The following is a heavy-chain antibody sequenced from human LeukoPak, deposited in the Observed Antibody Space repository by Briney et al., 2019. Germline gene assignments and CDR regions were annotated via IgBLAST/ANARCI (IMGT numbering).Heavy chain of an antibody. CDR2: IYYSGST. V-gene: IGHV4-59*08. CDR3: ARHPRIAARRGYNWFDP. D-gene: IGHD6-6*01. Sequence: SETLSLTCTVSGGSISSYYWSWIRQPPGKGLEWIGYIYYSGSTNYNPSLKSRVTISVDTSKNQFSLKLSSVTAADTAVYYCARHPRIAARRGYNWFDPWGQGTLVTVSS. CDR1: GGSISSYY. J-gene: IGHJ5*02.